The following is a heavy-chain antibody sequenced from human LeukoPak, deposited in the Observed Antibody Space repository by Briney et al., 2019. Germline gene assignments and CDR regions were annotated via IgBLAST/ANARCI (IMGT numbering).Heavy chain of an antibody. D-gene: IGHD4-17*01. CDR3: ARDRAVTKDWVEFDP. V-gene: IGHV3-66*03. CDR2: IRDSGET. J-gene: IGHJ5*02. Sequence: GGSLRLSCAGSGFSVSKYYMSWVRQAPGKGLEWVSLIRDSGETFYADSVKGRFTISRDNSKNKMYLQMNRLRVEDTAVYFCARDRAVTKDWVEFDPWGQGTLVTVSS. CDR1: GFSVSKYY.